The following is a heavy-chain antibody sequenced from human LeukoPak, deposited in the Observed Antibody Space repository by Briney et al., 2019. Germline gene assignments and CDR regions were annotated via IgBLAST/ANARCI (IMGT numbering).Heavy chain of an antibody. D-gene: IGHD3-22*01. CDR3: TILYYDSKGY. Sequence: GGSLRLSCAASGFTFSGSAMHWVRQASGKGLEWVGRIRSKANSYATAYAASVKGRFTISRDDSKNTAYLQMNSPKTEDTAVYYCTILYYDSKGYWGQGTLVTVSS. V-gene: IGHV3-73*01. CDR2: IRSKANSYAT. CDR1: GFTFSGSA. J-gene: IGHJ4*02.